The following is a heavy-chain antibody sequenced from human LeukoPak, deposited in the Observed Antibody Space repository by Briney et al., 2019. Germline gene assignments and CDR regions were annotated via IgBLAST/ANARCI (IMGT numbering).Heavy chain of an antibody. D-gene: IGHD6-19*01. V-gene: IGHV3-23*01. CDR1: GFTFSTYA. CDR2: ISGSGGST. Sequence: GGSLRLSCAASGFTFSTYAMSWVRQAPGKGLEWVSAISGSGGSTYYADSVKSRLTISRDNSTTTLFLKMHSLSVEDTAVYYCAKDTRSPGTAVAGHKNWFDPWGQGTPVTVSS. J-gene: IGHJ5*02. CDR3: AKDTRSPGTAVAGHKNWFDP.